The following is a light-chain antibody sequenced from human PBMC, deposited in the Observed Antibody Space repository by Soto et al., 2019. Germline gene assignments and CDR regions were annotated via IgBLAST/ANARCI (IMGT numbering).Light chain of an antibody. CDR2: DVS. V-gene: IGLV2-8*01. CDR1: SSDVGGYNY. J-gene: IGLJ2*01. CDR3: SSFAGNNNLV. Sequence: QSALTQPPSASGSPGQSVTISCTGTSSDVGGYNYVSWYQQHPGKAPKLMISDVSKRPSGFPDRVSGSKSGNTASLTGAGLQAEDGADYYCSSFAGNNNLVFGGGTKLTVL.